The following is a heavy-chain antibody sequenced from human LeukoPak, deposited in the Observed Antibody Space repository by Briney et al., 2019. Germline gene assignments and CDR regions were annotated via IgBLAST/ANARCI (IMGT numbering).Heavy chain of an antibody. CDR2: INDNGGQR. D-gene: IGHD1-26*01. CDR3: AKTQWKVGATDYFDY. CDR1: GFTFSTYA. J-gene: IGHJ4*02. V-gene: IGHV3-23*01. Sequence: GGSLRLSCAASGFTFSTYAMHWVRQAPGKGLEWVSNINDNGGQRHYADSAKGRFTISRDNSKNMMFLQMDSLRAEDTAVYYCAKTQWKVGATDYFDYWGQGILVTVSS.